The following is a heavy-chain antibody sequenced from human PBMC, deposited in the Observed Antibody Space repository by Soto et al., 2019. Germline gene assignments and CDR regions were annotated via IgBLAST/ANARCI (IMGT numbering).Heavy chain of an antibody. CDR1: GYTFTSYG. Sequence: QVPLVQSGAEVKKPGASVKVSCKASGYTFTSYGISWVRQAPGQGLEWMGWISAYNGNTNDAQKLQGRVTMTTDTSSSRAYMELKSLRTDDTAVYYCSRDDYDYYYYYMDVWGKGTTVTVSS. CDR3: SRDDYDYYYYYMDV. J-gene: IGHJ6*03. D-gene: IGHD4-17*01. V-gene: IGHV1-18*01. CDR2: ISAYNGNT.